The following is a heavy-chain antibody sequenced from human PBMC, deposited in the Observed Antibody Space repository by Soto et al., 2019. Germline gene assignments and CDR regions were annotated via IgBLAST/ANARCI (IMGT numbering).Heavy chain of an antibody. J-gene: IGHJ4*02. D-gene: IGHD6-19*01. V-gene: IGHV3-30-3*01. CDR2: ISYAGSNR. Sequence: LRLSCAASGFTFSSYAIHWVRQAPGKGLEWVAFISYAGSNRYYADSVKGRFTISRDNSKNTLYLQMNSLRVEDTAVYFCARDNAPVAGTSLPGYWGQGTLVTVSS. CDR1: GFTFSSYA. CDR3: ARDNAPVAGTSLPGY.